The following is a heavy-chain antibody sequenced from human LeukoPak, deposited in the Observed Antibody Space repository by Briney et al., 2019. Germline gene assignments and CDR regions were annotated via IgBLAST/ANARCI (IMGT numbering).Heavy chain of an antibody. CDR2: ISGTGRTT. J-gene: IGHJ4*02. D-gene: IGHD2-15*01. CDR1: GFTFSSYA. Sequence: GGSLRLSCAASGFTFSSYAMSWVRQAPGKGLEWVSSISGTGRTTYYADSVKGRFPISRDNSKKMVYLQLNSLRAEDTAIYYCASNREVVGAAIYWGQGIMVTVSS. V-gene: IGHV3-23*01. CDR3: ASNREVVGAAIY.